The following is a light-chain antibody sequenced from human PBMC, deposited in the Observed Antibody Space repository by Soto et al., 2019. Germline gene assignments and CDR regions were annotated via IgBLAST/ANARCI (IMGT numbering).Light chain of an antibody. V-gene: IGLV2-14*01. CDR3: SSYTSSSTSPYV. J-gene: IGLJ1*01. CDR2: GVS. CDR1: SSDVGGYSY. Sequence: QSVLTQPASVSGSPGQSITISCTGTSSDVGGYSYVSWYQQHPGKAPKLMIYGVSNRPSGVSNRFFGSKSGNTASLTISGLQAEDEADYYCSSYTSSSTSPYVFGTGTKVTVL.